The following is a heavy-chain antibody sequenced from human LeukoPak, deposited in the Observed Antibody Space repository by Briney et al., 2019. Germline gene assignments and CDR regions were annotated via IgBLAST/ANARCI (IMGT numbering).Heavy chain of an antibody. CDR2: ISSSSSYI. Sequence: GGSLRLSCAASGFTFSSYSMNWVRQAPGEGLEWVSSISSSSSYIYYADSVKGRFTISRDNAKSSLYLQMNSLRAEDTAVYYCARDRGTMVVAMDYWGQGTLVTVSS. CDR3: ARDRGTMVVAMDY. V-gene: IGHV3-21*01. D-gene: IGHD4/OR15-4a*01. J-gene: IGHJ4*02. CDR1: GFTFSSYS.